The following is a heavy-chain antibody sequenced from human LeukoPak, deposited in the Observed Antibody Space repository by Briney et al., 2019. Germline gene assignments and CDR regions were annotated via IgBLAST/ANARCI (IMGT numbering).Heavy chain of an antibody. CDR2: ISGSGGST. J-gene: IGHJ4*02. CDR1: GFTFSSYA. V-gene: IGHV3-23*01. Sequence: GGSLRLSCAASGFTFSSYAMSWVRQAPGKGLEWVSAISGSGGSTYYADSVKGRFTISRDNSKNTLYLQMDSLRAEDTAVYYCAKARRSITMVRGVIAERGCHFDYWGQGTLVTVSS. CDR3: AKARRSITMVRGVIAERGCHFDY. D-gene: IGHD3-10*01.